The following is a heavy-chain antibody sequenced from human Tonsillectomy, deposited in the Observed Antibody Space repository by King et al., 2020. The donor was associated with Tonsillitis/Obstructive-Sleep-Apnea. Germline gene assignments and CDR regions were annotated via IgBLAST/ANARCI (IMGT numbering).Heavy chain of an antibody. CDR3: AGEVEMATMGVVAFDY. CDR1: GFSLSNARMG. D-gene: IGHD5-24*01. Sequence: LTLKESGPVLVKPTETLTLTCTVSGFSLSNARMGVSWIRQPPGKALEWLAHIFSNDEKSYSTSLKSRLTISKDTSKSQVVLTMTNMDPVDTDTYYCAGEVEMATMGVVAFDYWGQGTLVTVSS. J-gene: IGHJ4*02. V-gene: IGHV2-26*01. CDR2: IFSNDEK.